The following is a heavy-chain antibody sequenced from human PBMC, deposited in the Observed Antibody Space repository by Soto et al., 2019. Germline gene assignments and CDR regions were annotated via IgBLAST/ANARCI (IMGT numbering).Heavy chain of an antibody. Sequence: LSLTCTVSGGSISSYYWSWIRQPPGKGLEWIGYIYYSGSTNYNPSLKSRVTISVDTSKNQFSLKLSSVTAADTAVYYCARGDSNLIDYWGQGTLVTVSS. CDR3: ARGDSNLIDY. J-gene: IGHJ4*02. V-gene: IGHV4-59*12. CDR1: GGSISSYY. D-gene: IGHD3-22*01. CDR2: IYYSGST.